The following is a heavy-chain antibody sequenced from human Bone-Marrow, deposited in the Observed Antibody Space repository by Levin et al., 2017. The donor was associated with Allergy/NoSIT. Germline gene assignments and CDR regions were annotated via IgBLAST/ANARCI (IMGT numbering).Heavy chain of an antibody. J-gene: IGHJ4*02. CDR1: GGSISNYH. CDR3: TASVGAIDY. CDR2: MYTSDST. V-gene: IGHV4-4*07. Sequence: SETLSLTCTFSGGSISNYHWNWIRQPAGKGLEWIGRMYTSDSTKYNPSLKSRVTMSVDTSKRQISLELRSVTAADTAVYYCTASVGAIDYWGQGILVTVSS. D-gene: IGHD1-26*01.